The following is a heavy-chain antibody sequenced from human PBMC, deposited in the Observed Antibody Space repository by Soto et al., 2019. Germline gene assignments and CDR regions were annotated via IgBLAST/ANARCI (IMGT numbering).Heavy chain of an antibody. CDR1: GYIFTSYG. D-gene: IGHD2-8*01. CDR2: INTANGDT. CDR3: ARAYCTTAKCFNFDF. J-gene: IGHJ4*02. Sequence: QVQLVQSGAEVKKPGASVKVSCRASGYIFTSYGLHWVRQAPGQGLEWMGWINTANGDTKYSQKFKVRLTITRDTSASTAYMELSSQGSEDTALYYCARAYCTTAKCFNFDFWGQGSPVTVS. V-gene: IGHV1-3*04.